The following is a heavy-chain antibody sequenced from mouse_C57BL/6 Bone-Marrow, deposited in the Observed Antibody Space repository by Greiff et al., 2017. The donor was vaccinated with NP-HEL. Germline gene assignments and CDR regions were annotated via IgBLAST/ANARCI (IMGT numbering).Heavy chain of an antibody. CDR2: IDPATGGT. V-gene: IGHV1-15*01. J-gene: IGHJ1*01. CDR1: GYTFTDYE. CDR3: ARKVISSGGIYCYFDV. D-gene: IGHD1-1*01. Sequence: VQLQQSGAELVRPGASVTLSCKASGYTFTDYEMHWVKQTPVHGLEWIGSIDPATGGTAYNQKFKGKAILTADKSSSTAYMELRSLTSEDSAVYYCARKVISSGGIYCYFDVWGSGTTVTVSS.